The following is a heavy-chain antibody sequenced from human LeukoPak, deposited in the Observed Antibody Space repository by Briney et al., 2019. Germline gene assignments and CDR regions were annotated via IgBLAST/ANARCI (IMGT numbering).Heavy chain of an antibody. Sequence: ASVKVPCKTSGYTFISYGISWVRQAPGQGLEWMGWVSPYNGNTRYAQRFQGRVTMTTDTSTSTAYMELRSLTSDDTALYFCAREGLGYCVTTSCSAFDYWGQGTLVTVSS. V-gene: IGHV1-18*01. CDR3: AREGLGYCVTTSCSAFDY. J-gene: IGHJ4*02. CDR1: GYTFISYG. D-gene: IGHD2-2*01. CDR2: VSPYNGNT.